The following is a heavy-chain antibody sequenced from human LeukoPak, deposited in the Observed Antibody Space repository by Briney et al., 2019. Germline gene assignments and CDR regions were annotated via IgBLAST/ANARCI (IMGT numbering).Heavy chain of an antibody. CDR1: GFTFSNYN. Sequence: PSGTLRLSCAASGFTFSNYNMNWVRQAPGKGLECLAYISGSGSGIYYADSVKGRFTLSRDNAKNSLYLQMNSLRAEDTAVYYCARDPVFSDSSGYYFDYWGQGTLVTVSS. V-gene: IGHV3-48*01. D-gene: IGHD3-22*01. J-gene: IGHJ4*02. CDR2: ISGSGSGI. CDR3: ARDPVFSDSSGYYFDY.